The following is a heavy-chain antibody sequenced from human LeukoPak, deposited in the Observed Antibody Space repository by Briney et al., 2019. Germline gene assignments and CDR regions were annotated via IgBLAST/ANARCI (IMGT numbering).Heavy chain of an antibody. D-gene: IGHD3-10*01. V-gene: IGHV1-2*02. Sequence: GASVKVSCKASGGTFSSYAISWVQQAPGQGLEWMGWINPNSGGTNYAQKFQGRVTMTRDTSISTAYMELSRLRSDDTAVYYCARDAGGYFQHWGQGTLVTVSS. CDR3: ARDAGGYFQH. J-gene: IGHJ1*01. CDR1: GGTFSSYA. CDR2: INPNSGGT.